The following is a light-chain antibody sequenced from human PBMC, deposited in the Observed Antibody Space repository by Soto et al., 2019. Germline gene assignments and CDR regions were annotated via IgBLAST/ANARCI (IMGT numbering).Light chain of an antibody. V-gene: IGKV3-11*01. CDR2: DAS. J-gene: IGKJ4*01. CDR3: HQRSNWPPT. Sequence: EDVLTQSPATLSLSPGERATLSCRASQSVSSNLAWYQQSPGQAPRLLIYDASNRATGIPARFSGSGSGTDFTLTIRSLQHEDCAIYYCHQRSNWPPTFGGGTKVEIK. CDR1: QSVSSN.